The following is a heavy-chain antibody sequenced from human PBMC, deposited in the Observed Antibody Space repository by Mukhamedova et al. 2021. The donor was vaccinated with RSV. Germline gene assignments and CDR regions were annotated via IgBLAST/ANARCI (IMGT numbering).Heavy chain of an antibody. Sequence: AVIWYDGSNKYYAESVKGRFTISRDNSKNTLYLQMNSLRAEDPAMYYCAKSSETAAGSSGSYSAFDIWGQGTMVTVSS. J-gene: IGHJ3*02. D-gene: IGHD1-26*01. V-gene: IGHV3-33*06. CDR3: AKSSETAAGSSGSYSAFDI. CDR2: IWYDGSNK.